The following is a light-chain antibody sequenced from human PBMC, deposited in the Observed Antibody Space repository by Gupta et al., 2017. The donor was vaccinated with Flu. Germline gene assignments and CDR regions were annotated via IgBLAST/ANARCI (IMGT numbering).Light chain of an antibody. V-gene: IGKV3-11*01. J-gene: IGKJ4*01. CDR3: QQRSNWPAT. CDR1: QSVSSY. Sequence: PATLSLSPGERATLSCRASQSVSSYLAWFQQKPGQAPRLLIHDASNRATGIPARFSGSGSGTDFTLTISSLEPEDFAVYYCQQRSNWPATFGGGTKVEIK. CDR2: DAS.